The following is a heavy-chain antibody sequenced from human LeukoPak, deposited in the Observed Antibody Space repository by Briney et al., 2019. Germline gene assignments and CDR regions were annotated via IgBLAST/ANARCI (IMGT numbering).Heavy chain of an antibody. Sequence: GGSLRLSCTAAGFTFNNYAMSWVRQAPGKGLEWVGFIRSKAYGGTTEYAASVKGRFTISRDDSKSIAYLQMNSLKTEDTAVYYCTRTIYYDSSGYPDYWGQGTLVTVSS. CDR1: GFTFNNYA. D-gene: IGHD3-22*01. J-gene: IGHJ4*02. CDR2: IRSKAYGGTT. CDR3: TRTIYYDSSGYPDY. V-gene: IGHV3-49*04.